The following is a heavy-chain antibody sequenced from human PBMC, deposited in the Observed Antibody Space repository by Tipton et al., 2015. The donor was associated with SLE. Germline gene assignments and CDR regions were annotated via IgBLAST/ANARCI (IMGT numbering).Heavy chain of an antibody. CDR3: AREVTVTGGDAFDI. CDR1: GGSISSGEHY. J-gene: IGHJ3*02. D-gene: IGHD4-17*01. V-gene: IGHV4-30-4*01. Sequence: TLSLTCTVSGGSISSGEHYWSWIRQPPGKGLEWIGYIFYSGSTYYNPSLKSRVTISVDTSKNQFSLKLNSVTAADTAVYYCAREVTVTGGDAFDIWGQGTMVTVSS. CDR2: IFYSGST.